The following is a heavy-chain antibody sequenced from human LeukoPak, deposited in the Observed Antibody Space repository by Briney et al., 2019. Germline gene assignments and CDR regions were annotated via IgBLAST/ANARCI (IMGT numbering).Heavy chain of an antibody. J-gene: IGHJ5*02. Sequence: ASVKVSCKASGYTFTGYYMHWVRQAPGQGLEWMGWINPNSGGTNYAQKFQGRVTMTRDTSISTAYMELSRLRSDDTAVYYCARNGGLLRYFDWLPNWFDPWGQGTLVTVSS. CDR1: GYTFTGYY. V-gene: IGHV1-2*02. CDR3: ARNGGLLRYFDWLPNWFDP. CDR2: INPNSGGT. D-gene: IGHD3-9*01.